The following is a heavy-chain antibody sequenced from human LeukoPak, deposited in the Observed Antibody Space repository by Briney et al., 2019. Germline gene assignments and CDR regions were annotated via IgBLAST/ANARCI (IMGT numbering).Heavy chain of an antibody. J-gene: IGHJ4*02. D-gene: IGHD5-18*01. CDR2: IRSKANSYAT. CDR3: TRRVDIAMVEGIDFDY. Sequence: GGSLRLSCAASGFTFSGSAMHWVRQASGKGLEWIGRIRSKANSYATAYAASVKGRFTISRDDSKNTAYLQMNSLKTEDTAVYYCTRRVDIAMVEGIDFDYWGQGTLVTVSS. V-gene: IGHV3-73*01. CDR1: GFTFSGSA.